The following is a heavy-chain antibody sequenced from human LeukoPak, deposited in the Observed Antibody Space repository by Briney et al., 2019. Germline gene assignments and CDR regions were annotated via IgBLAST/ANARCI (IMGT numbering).Heavy chain of an antibody. Sequence: SVKVSCKASGGTLSSYAISWVRQAPGQGLEWMGRINPISGTANYAQKFQGRVTITTDESTSTAYMELSSLRSEDTAVYYCASRRYYDFWSGYYPRYYYYMDVWGKGTTVTVSS. CDR2: INPISGTA. CDR1: GGTLSSYA. J-gene: IGHJ6*03. V-gene: IGHV1-69*05. CDR3: ASRRYYDFWSGYYPRYYYYMDV. D-gene: IGHD3-3*01.